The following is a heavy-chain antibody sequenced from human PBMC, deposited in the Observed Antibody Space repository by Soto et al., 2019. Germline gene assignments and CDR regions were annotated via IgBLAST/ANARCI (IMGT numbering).Heavy chain of an antibody. CDR3: ARLYGLDAFDI. J-gene: IGHJ3*02. Sequence: ASETLSLTCTVSGASMSGYNWSWIRQPPGKGLEWIGYIYSSGSTIYNPSLKSRVTISVDTSNNRFSLKVTSVTAADTAVYYCARLYGLDAFDIWGQGTMVTVSS. CDR1: GASMSGYN. V-gene: IGHV4-59*08. D-gene: IGHD3-16*02. CDR2: IYSSGST.